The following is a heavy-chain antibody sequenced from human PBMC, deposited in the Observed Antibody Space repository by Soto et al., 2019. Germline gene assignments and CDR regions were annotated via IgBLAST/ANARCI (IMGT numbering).Heavy chain of an antibody. J-gene: IGHJ4*02. CDR2: ISSSSSTI. CDR3: ARGRWFGESDDY. V-gene: IGHV3-48*02. Sequence: VGSLRLSCAASGFTFSSYSMNWVRQAPGKGLEWVSYISSSSSTIYYADSVKGRFTISRDNAKNSLYLQMNSLRDEDAAVYYCARGRWFGESDDYWGQGTLVTVSS. CDR1: GFTFSSYS. D-gene: IGHD3-10*01.